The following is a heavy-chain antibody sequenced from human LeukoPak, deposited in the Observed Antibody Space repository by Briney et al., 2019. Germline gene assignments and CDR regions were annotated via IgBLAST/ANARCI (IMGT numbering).Heavy chain of an antibody. J-gene: IGHJ3*02. CDR1: GVSISSGGYY. D-gene: IGHD3-3*01. V-gene: IGHV4-31*03. CDR3: ARNRWSYYDFWSGYLSGAFDI. CDR2: IYYSGNT. Sequence: TLSLTCTVSGVSISSGGYYWSWIRQLPGKGLEWIGYIYYSGNTYYNPSLESRVTISIDTSRNQFSLQLSSVTAADTAVYYCARNRWSYYDFWSGYLSGAFDIWGQGTMVTVSS.